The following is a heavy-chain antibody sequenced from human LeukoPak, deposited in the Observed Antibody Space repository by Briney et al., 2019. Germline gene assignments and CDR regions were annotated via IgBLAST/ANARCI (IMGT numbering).Heavy chain of an antibody. CDR1: GFTFSSYS. CDR2: ISSSSSYI. Sequence: GGSLRLSCAASGFTFSSYSMNWVRQAPGKGLEWVSFISSSSSYIYYADSVKGRFTISRDNAKNSLYLQMNSLRAEDTAVYYCARDLGAGRITMVRGNVNLGYWGQGTLVTVSS. CDR3: ARDLGAGRITMVRGNVNLGY. D-gene: IGHD3-10*01. J-gene: IGHJ4*02. V-gene: IGHV3-21*01.